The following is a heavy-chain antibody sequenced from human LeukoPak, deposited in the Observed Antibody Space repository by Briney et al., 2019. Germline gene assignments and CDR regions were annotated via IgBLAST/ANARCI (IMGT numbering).Heavy chain of an antibody. D-gene: IGHD3-10*01. CDR3: AREGGTLYYYGSGSFPD. J-gene: IGHJ4*02. CDR1: GFTFSSYS. Sequence: PGGSLRLSCAASGFTFSSYSMNWVRQAPGKGLEWVSSISSSSSYIYYADSVKGRFTISRDNAKNSLYLQMNSLRAEDTAVYYCAREGGTLYYYGSGSFPDWGQGTLVTVSS. CDR2: ISSSSSYI. V-gene: IGHV3-21*01.